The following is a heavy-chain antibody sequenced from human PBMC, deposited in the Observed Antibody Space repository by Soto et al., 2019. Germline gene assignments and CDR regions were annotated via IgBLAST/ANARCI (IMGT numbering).Heavy chain of an antibody. D-gene: IGHD2-15*01. CDR2: IIPIFGTA. V-gene: IGHV1-69*01. Sequence: QVQLVQSGAEVKKPGSSVKVSCKASGGTFSSYAISWVRQAPGQGFEWMGGIIPIFGTANYAQKFQGRVTITADESTSTAYMELSSLRSEDTAVYYCARDLGCSGGSCYSAPTYNWFDPWGQGTLVIVSS. CDR1: GGTFSSYA. J-gene: IGHJ5*02. CDR3: ARDLGCSGGSCYSAPTYNWFDP.